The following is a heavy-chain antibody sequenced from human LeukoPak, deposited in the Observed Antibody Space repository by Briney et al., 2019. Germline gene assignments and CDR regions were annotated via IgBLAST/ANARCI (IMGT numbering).Heavy chain of an antibody. CDR3: ARDSRAAVGTFFDY. J-gene: IGHJ4*02. Sequence: ASVTVSCKASGYTFTDYYVHWFRQAPGQGLEWMGWINCDNGGAHLARNFQARVTMTRGTSIATASMELTRLRPDDTAVYYCARDSRAAVGTFFDYWGQGTPVTVSS. CDR1: GYTFTDYY. CDR2: INCDNGGA. V-gene: IGHV1-2*02. D-gene: IGHD6-13*01.